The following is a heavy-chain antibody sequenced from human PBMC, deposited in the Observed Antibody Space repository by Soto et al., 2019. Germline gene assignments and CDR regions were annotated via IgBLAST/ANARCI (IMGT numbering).Heavy chain of an antibody. V-gene: IGHV1-18*01. Sequence: QAQLVQSGAEVKKPGASVKVSCKASGYSFSSYGITWVRQAPGQGLEWLGWISPYNDDTKYAQRLQGRVTMTTDTSTITAYMDSRGLRSDDTAIYYCARGGYYDRSGARNYHYYRMDVWGQGTTVTVSS. CDR3: ARGGYYDRSGARNYHYYRMDV. D-gene: IGHD3-22*01. J-gene: IGHJ6*02. CDR2: ISPYNDDT. CDR1: GYSFSSYG.